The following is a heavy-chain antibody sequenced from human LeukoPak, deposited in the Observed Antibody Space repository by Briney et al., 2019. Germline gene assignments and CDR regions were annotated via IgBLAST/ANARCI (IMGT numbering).Heavy chain of an antibody. J-gene: IGHJ4*02. Sequence: ASVKVSCKASGYTFTSYGISWVRQAPGQGLEWMGWISAHNGNTNYAQKLQGRVTMTTDTSTSTAYMDLRSLRSDDTAVYYCTRDGGYYYDSSGYYRAYWGQGTLVTVSS. CDR1: GYTFTSYG. CDR2: ISAHNGNT. D-gene: IGHD3-22*01. CDR3: TRDGGYYYDSSGYYRAY. V-gene: IGHV1-18*01.